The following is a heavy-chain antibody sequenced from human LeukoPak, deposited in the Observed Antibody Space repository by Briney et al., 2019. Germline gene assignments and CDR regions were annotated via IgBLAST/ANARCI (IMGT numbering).Heavy chain of an antibody. V-gene: IGHV4-59*01. Sequence: SETLSLTCTVSGGSISSYYWSWIRQPPGKGLEWIGYIYYSGSTNYNPSLKSRVTISVDTSKNQLPLKLSSVTAADTAVYYCARTAAAGTFDYYYYMDVWGKGTTVTVSS. CDR1: GGSISSYY. CDR3: ARTAAAGTFDYYYYMDV. J-gene: IGHJ6*03. CDR2: IYYSGST. D-gene: IGHD6-13*01.